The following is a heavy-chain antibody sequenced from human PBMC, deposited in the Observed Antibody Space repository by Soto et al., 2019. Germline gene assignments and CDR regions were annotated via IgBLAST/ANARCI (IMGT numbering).Heavy chain of an antibody. J-gene: IGHJ5*02. CDR1: GFIFKDFA. V-gene: IGHV3-23*01. Sequence: EVQLFESGGGLVEPGESLRLSCAASGFIFKDFAMSWVRQAPGKGLGWVSTITTSDDITYSADSVRGRFTISRDNSANTLFLQMSSLRGDDTATYYCTKGDSSGYFDPSAGYSTPDHWGQGTLVTVSS. D-gene: IGHD2-15*01. CDR2: ITTSDDIT. CDR3: TKGDSSGYFDPSAGYSTPDH.